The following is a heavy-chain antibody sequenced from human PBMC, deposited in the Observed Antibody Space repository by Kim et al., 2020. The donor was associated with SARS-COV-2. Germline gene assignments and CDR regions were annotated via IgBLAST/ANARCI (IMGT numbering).Heavy chain of an antibody. CDR3: ARDHPPVAGTGNGMDG. J-gene: IGHJ6*02. CDR2: ISSSSSYI. Sequence: GGSLRLSCAASGFTFSSYSMNWVRQAPGKGLEWVSSISSSSSYIYYAYSVKGRFTISRDNAKNSLNLHMNSLSAEDTAVYYCARDHPPVAGTGNGMDGGGQGTTVTVSS. V-gene: IGHV3-21*01. D-gene: IGHD6-19*01. CDR1: GFTFSSYS.